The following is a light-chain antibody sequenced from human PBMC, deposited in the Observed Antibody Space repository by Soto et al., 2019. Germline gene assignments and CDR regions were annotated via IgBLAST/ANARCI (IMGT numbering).Light chain of an antibody. Sequence: DIVMTQSPDSLAVSLGERATINCKSSQGVLYSSNNKNYLAWYQQKPGQPPQLLIYWASTRESGVPDRFSGSGSGTDFTLSISSLQAEDVAVYYCQQYYSTPLTFGGGTKVEIK. CDR1: QGVLYSSNNKNY. CDR2: WAS. J-gene: IGKJ4*01. V-gene: IGKV4-1*01. CDR3: QQYYSTPLT.